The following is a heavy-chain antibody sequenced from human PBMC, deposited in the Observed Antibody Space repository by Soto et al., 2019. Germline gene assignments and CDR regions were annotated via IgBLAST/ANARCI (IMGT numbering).Heavy chain of an antibody. CDR2: ISAYNGNT. CDR1: GYTFTCYG. Sequence: ASVKVSCKASGYTFTCYGISWVRQAPGQGLEWMGWISAYNGNTNYAQKLQGRVTMTTDTSTSTAYMELRSLRSDDTAVYYCARDPGIVGATDAFDIWGQGTMVTLSS. D-gene: IGHD1-26*01. CDR3: ARDPGIVGATDAFDI. V-gene: IGHV1-18*01. J-gene: IGHJ3*02.